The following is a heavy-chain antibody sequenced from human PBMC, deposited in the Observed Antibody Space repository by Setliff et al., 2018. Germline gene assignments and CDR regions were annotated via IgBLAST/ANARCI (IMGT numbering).Heavy chain of an antibody. CDR1: GGSFSGYY. CDR3: ARHRRAVAAPGTFDF. V-gene: IGHV4-34*01. D-gene: IGHD6-19*01. Sequence: SETLSLTCAVYGGSFSGYYWSWIRQPPGKRLEWIGEINHSGSTNYNPSLKSRVTISVDTSKNQFSLNLSSVTAADTAVYYCARHRRAVAAPGTFDFWGQGTKVTVSS. CDR2: INHSGST. J-gene: IGHJ3*01.